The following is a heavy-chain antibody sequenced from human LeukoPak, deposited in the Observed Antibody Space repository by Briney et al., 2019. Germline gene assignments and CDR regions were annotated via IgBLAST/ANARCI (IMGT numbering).Heavy chain of an antibody. CDR2: IIPIFGTA. D-gene: IGHD3-22*01. V-gene: IGHV1-69*05. Sequence: GASVKVSCKASGGTFSSYAISWVRQAPGQGLEWMGRIIPIFGTANYAQKFQGRVTITTDESTSTAYMELSSLRSEDTAVYYCARDLDYYDSSGYFNSVTLAIAYFDYWGQGTLVTVSS. CDR1: GGTFSSYA. J-gene: IGHJ4*02. CDR3: ARDLDYYDSSGYFNSVTLAIAYFDY.